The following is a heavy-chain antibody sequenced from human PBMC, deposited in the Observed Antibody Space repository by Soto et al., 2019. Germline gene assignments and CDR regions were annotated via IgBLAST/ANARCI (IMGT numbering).Heavy chain of an antibody. Sequence: SETLSLTCTVSGGSISSGGYYWSWIRQHPGKGLEWIGYIYYSGSTYYSPSLKSRVTISVDTSKNQFSLKLSSVTAADTAVYYCARDQRSWYNWFDPWGQGTLVTVSS. CDR3: ARDQRSWYNWFDP. CDR1: GGSISSGGYY. J-gene: IGHJ5*02. V-gene: IGHV4-31*03. CDR2: IYYSGST. D-gene: IGHD6-13*01.